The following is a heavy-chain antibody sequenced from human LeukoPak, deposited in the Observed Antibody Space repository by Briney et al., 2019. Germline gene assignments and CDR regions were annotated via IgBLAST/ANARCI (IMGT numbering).Heavy chain of an antibody. V-gene: IGHV3-30*02. J-gene: IGHJ4*02. CDR3: AKDPHYDSSGYYS. CDR1: GFTFSSYG. D-gene: IGHD3-22*01. Sequence: PGGSLRLSCVASGFTFSSYGMHWVRQAPGKGLEWVAFIRYDGSNKYYADSVKGRFTISRDNSKNTLYLQMNSLRAEDTAVYYCAKDPHYDSSGYYSWGQGTLVTVSS. CDR2: IRYDGSNK.